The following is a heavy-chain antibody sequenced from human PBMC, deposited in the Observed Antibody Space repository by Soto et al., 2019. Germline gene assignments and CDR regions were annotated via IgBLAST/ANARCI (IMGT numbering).Heavy chain of an antibody. D-gene: IGHD2-15*01. CDR3: SLVVVVAATDCYGY. CDR2: INHSGST. J-gene: IGHJ4*02. CDR1: GGSFSGYY. V-gene: IGHV4-34*01. Sequence: PSETLSLTCAVYGGSFSGYYWSWIRQPPGKGLEWIGEINHSGSTNYNPSLKSRVTISVDTSKNQFSLKLSSVTAADTAVYYWSLVVVVAATDCYGYWGQGNRVTVCS.